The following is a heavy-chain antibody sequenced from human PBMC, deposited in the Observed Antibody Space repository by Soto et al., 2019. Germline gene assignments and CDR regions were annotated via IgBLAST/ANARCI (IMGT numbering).Heavy chain of an antibody. D-gene: IGHD6-13*01. CDR2: ISGSGGST. J-gene: IGHJ4*02. CDR1: GFTFSSYA. CDR3: AKEGQQLGGGYFDY. Sequence: EVPLLESGGGLVQPGGSLRLSCAASGFTFSSYAMSWVRQAPGKGLEWVSAISGSGGSTYYADSVKGRFTISRDNSKNTLYPQMNSLRAEDTAIYYCAKEGQQLGGGYFDYWGQGTLVTVSS. V-gene: IGHV3-23*01.